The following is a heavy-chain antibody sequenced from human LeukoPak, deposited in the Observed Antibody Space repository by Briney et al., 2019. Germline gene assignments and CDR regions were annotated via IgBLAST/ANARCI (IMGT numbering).Heavy chain of an antibody. CDR2: IYYSGST. CDR1: GGSLSSSNYY. CDR3: ARLGVPGTHLAWFDP. Sequence: SETLSLTCAVSGGSLSSSNYYWDWIRQPPGKGLEWIGSIYYSGSTYYNPSLKSRVTISVDTSKNQLSLKLSSVTAADMAVYYRARLGVPGTHLAWFDPWGQGTLVTVSS. V-gene: IGHV4-39*01. D-gene: IGHD2-2*01. J-gene: IGHJ5*02.